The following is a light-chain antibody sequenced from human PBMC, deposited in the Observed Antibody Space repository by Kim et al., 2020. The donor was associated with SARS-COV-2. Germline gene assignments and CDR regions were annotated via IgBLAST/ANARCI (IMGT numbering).Light chain of an antibody. Sequence: GQRGTIAFSGGSSDNGNNYVSWYKKLPGAAPKLLIYSDSRRPSGVPDRFSGSKSGTSASLAISELRSEDEGDYYCATWDDTLSGPVFGEGTKVTVL. CDR1: SSDNGNNY. CDR2: SDS. CDR3: ATWDDTLSGPV. V-gene: IGLV1-47*02. J-gene: IGLJ2*01.